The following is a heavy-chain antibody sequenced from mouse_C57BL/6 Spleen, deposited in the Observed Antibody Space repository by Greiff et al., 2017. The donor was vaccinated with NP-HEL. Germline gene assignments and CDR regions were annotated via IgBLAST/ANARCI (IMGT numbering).Heavy chain of an antibody. Sequence: VQLQQSGAELVRPGASVTLSCKASGYTFTDYEMHWVKQTPVHGLEWIGAIDPETGGTAYTQKFKGKAILTADKSSSTAYMELRSLTSEDAAVYYCTRPYSNYAMDYWGQGTSLTVSS. V-gene: IGHV1-15*01. D-gene: IGHD2-5*01. CDR3: TRPYSNYAMDY. J-gene: IGHJ4*01. CDR1: GYTFTDYE. CDR2: IDPETGGT.